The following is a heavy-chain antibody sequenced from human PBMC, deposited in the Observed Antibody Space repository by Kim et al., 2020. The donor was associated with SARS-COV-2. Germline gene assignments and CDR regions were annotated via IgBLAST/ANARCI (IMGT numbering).Heavy chain of an antibody. V-gene: IGHV3-74*01. CDR1: GFTFSSYW. CDR3: AREYIVVVPAAIDYYGMDV. J-gene: IGHJ6*02. Sequence: GGSLRLSCAASGFTFSSYWMHWVRQAPGKGLVWVSRINSDGSSTSYADSVKGRFTISRDNAKNTLYLQMNSLRAEDTAVYYCAREYIVVVPAAIDYYGMDVWGQGTTVTVSS. D-gene: IGHD2-2*02. CDR2: INSDGSST.